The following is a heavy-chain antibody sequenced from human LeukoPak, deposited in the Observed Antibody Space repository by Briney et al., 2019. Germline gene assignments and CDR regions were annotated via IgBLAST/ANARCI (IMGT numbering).Heavy chain of an antibody. CDR1: GDSVSRNTAG. V-gene: IGHV6-1*01. CDR3: ARDPPHIVGATVFWDY. D-gene: IGHD1-26*01. CDR2: TYYRSKWYS. Sequence: SQTLSLTCAISGDSVSRNTAGWNWVRQSPSRGLEWLGRTYYRSKWYSDFAPSVRNRITINPDTSKNQFSLQLNSVTPEDTAVYYCARDPPHIVGATVFWDYWGQGTLVTVSS. J-gene: IGHJ4*02.